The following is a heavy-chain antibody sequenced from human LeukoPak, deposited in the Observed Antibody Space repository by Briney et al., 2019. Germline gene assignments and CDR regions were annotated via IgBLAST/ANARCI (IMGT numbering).Heavy chain of an antibody. CDR1: GFTFSSYE. CDR2: ISSSGSTI. J-gene: IGHJ6*02. CDR3: ARNMVRGVHAVSISYYYGMDV. Sequence: GGSLRLSCAASGFTFSSYEMNWVRQAPGKGLEWVSYISSSGSTIYYADSVKGRFTISRDNAKNSLYLQMNSLRAEDTAVYYCARNMVRGVHAVSISYYYGMDVWGQGTTVTVSS. V-gene: IGHV3-48*03. D-gene: IGHD3-10*01.